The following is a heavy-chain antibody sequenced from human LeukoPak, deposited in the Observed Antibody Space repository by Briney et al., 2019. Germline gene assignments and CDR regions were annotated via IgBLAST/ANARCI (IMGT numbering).Heavy chain of an antibody. Sequence: ASQTLSLTCAGSGGSISSGGYSWSWIRQPPGKGLEWIGYIYHSGSTYYNPSLKSRVTISVDRSKNQFSLKLSSVTAADTAVYYCAGAVVVTAIGAFDIWGQGTMVTVSS. CDR3: AGAVVVTAIGAFDI. CDR2: IYHSGST. J-gene: IGHJ3*02. D-gene: IGHD2-21*02. V-gene: IGHV4-30-2*01. CDR1: GGSISSGGYS.